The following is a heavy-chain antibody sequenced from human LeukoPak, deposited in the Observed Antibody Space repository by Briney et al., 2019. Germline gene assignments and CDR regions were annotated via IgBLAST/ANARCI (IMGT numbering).Heavy chain of an antibody. D-gene: IGHD5-12*01. CDR3: VRDKYSGSDYPFDY. CDR2: ISSDGITT. Sequence: GGSLRLSCSASGFTFSSYAMHWVRQAPGKGLEYVSAISSDGITTYHADSVKGRFTISRDNSKNTLYLQMSSLRAEDTALYYCVRDKYSGSDYPFDYWGQGTLVTVSS. V-gene: IGHV3-64D*06. J-gene: IGHJ4*02. CDR1: GFTFSSYA.